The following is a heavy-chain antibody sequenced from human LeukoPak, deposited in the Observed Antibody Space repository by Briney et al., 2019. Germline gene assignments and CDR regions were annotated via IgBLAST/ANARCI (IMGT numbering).Heavy chain of an antibody. J-gene: IGHJ4*02. V-gene: IGHV3-33*01. CDR3: ARDGDSSVYYYSGGFDY. CDR2: IWYDGSNK. Sequence: GSSLRLSCAASGFTFRSYGMQWVRQAPGKGLEWVAVIWYDGSNKYYADSVKGRFTISRDNSKNSLYLQMNSLRAEDTAVYYCARDGDSSVYYYSGGFDYWGQGTLVTVSS. D-gene: IGHD3-22*01. CDR1: GFTFRSYG.